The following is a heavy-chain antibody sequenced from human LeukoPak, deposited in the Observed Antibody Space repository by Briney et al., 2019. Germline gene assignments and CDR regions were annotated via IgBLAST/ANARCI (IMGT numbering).Heavy chain of an antibody. V-gene: IGHV1-18*01. J-gene: IGHJ4*02. D-gene: IGHD5-12*01. CDR3: AGSGDIVATKSFDY. CDR1: GYTFTSYG. Sequence: GASVKVSCKASGYTFTSYGISWVRQAPGQGLEWMGWISAYNGNTNYAQKFQGRVTMTTDISTSTAYMELRSLRSDDTAVYYCAGSGDIVATKSFDYWGQGTLVTVSS. CDR2: ISAYNGNT.